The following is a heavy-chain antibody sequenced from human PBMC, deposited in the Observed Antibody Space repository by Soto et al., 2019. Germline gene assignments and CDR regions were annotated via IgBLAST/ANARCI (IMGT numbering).Heavy chain of an antibody. J-gene: IGHJ6*02. V-gene: IGHV1-24*01. Sequence: ASVKVSCKVSGYTLTELSMHWVRQAPGKGLEWMGGFDPEDGETIYAQKFQGRATITADQATNTMFMELSSLRYEDTAIYYCANGLDNYFYYGMDVWGQGTTVTVSS. CDR1: GYTLTELS. CDR2: FDPEDGET. CDR3: ANGLDNYFYYGMDV.